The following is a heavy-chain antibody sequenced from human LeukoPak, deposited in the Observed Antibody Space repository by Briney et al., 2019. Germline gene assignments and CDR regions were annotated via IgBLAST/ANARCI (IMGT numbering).Heavy chain of an antibody. CDR1: GFTFSSYS. J-gene: IGHJ4*02. Sequence: PGGSLRLSCAASGFTFSSYSMNWVRQAPGKGLEWVSSISSSSSYIYYADSVKGRFTISRDNAKNSLYLQMNSLRAEDTAVYYCARVVLAAAGSLDYWGQGTLVTVSS. CDR2: ISSSSSYI. D-gene: IGHD6-13*01. CDR3: ARVVLAAAGSLDY. V-gene: IGHV3-21*01.